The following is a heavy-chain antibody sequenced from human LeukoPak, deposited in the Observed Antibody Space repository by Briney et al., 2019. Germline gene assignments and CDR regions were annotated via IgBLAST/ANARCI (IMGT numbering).Heavy chain of an antibody. D-gene: IGHD3-22*01. Sequence: GASVKVSCKASGYTFTGYYMHWVRQAPGQGLEWMGWINPNSGGTNFAQKFQGRVTLTRDTSISTAYMELSRLGSDDTAVYYCASALNYYDSTSQEGNWGQGTLVTVSS. CDR2: INPNSGGT. CDR3: ASALNYYDSTSQEGN. V-gene: IGHV1-2*02. J-gene: IGHJ4*02. CDR1: GYTFTGYY.